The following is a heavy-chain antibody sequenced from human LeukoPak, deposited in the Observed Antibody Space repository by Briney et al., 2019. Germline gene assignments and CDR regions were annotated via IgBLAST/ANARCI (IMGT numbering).Heavy chain of an antibody. CDR3: ARSPTDNWNYSYYAFDI. CDR2: IYHSGST. CDR1: GGSISSGGYC. D-gene: IGHD1-7*01. V-gene: IGHV4-30-2*01. J-gene: IGHJ3*02. Sequence: PSQTLSLTCTVSGGSISSGGYCWSWIRQPPGKGLEWIGYIYHSGSTYYNPSLKSRVTISVDRSKNQFSLKLSSVTAADTAVYYCARSPTDNWNYSYYAFDIWGQGTMVTVSS.